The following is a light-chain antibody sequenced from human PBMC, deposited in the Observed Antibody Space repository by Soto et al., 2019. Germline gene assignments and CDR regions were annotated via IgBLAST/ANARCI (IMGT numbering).Light chain of an antibody. CDR2: GAS. V-gene: IGKV3-15*01. J-gene: IGKJ2*01. Sequence: EIVMTQSPATLSVSPGERATLSCRASQTISSNLAWYQQKPGQAPRRLIHGASTRATGVPARFSGSGSGTEFTLTITSLQSEDFAVYYCQQYHNWPPQYTFGQGTKLQIK. CDR1: QTISSN. CDR3: QQYHNWPPQYT.